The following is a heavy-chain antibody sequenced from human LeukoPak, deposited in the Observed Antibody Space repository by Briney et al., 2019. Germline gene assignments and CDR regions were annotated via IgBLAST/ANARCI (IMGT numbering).Heavy chain of an antibody. Sequence: ASVKVSCKASGYTFTSYYMHWVRQAPGQGLEWMGIINPSGGSTSYAQKFQGRVTMTRDMSTSTVYMELSRLRSDDTAVYYCARGKLAVAVDYWGQGTLVTVSS. D-gene: IGHD6-19*01. CDR3: ARGKLAVAVDY. CDR2: INPSGGST. J-gene: IGHJ4*02. V-gene: IGHV1-46*01. CDR1: GYTFTSYY.